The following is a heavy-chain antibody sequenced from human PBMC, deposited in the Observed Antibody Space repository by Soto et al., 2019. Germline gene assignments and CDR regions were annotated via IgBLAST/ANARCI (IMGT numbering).Heavy chain of an antibody. D-gene: IGHD5-12*01. CDR1: GGTFSSYA. Sequence: QVQLVQSGAEVKKPGSSVNVSCKASGGTFSSYAISWVRQAPGQGLGWMGGNIPIFGTANYAQKFQGRVTITADKSASTAYMELSSQRSEDTAVYYWARSSGYDSPFDYWGQGTLVTVSS. CDR2: NIPIFGTA. J-gene: IGHJ4*02. V-gene: IGHV1-69*06. CDR3: ARSSGYDSPFDY.